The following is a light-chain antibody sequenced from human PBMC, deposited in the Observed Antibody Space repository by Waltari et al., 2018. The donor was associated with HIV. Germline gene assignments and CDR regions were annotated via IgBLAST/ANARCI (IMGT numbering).Light chain of an antibody. CDR1: TSDVGGYLY. Sequence: QPGLTQPASVSGSPGQPLPISCTGTTSDVGGYLYASRYQQHPGKAPKLIIYEVSNRPSWVSNRFSGSKSGNTASLTISGLQPEDETDYYCSSFSSSSTPYVFGTGTKVTVL. V-gene: IGLV2-14*01. CDR2: EVS. CDR3: SSFSSSSTPYV. J-gene: IGLJ1*01.